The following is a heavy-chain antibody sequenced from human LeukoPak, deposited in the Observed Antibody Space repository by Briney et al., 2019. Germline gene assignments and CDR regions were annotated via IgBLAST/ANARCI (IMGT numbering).Heavy chain of an antibody. V-gene: IGHV1-2*02. CDR2: INPNSGGT. CDR3: ATEPRPGPFSADY. D-gene: IGHD3-3*01. CDR1: GYTFSGYY. J-gene: IGHJ4*02. Sequence: ASVKVSCKASGYTFSGYYMHWVRQAPGQGLEWMGWINPNSGGTNYAQNFQGRVTMTRDTSISTAYMELSRLRSDDTAVYYCATEPRPGPFSADYWGQGTLVTVSS.